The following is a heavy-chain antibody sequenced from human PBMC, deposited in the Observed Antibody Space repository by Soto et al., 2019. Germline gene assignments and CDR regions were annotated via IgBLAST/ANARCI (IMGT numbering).Heavy chain of an antibody. J-gene: IGHJ4*02. CDR3: ARVYCCGGSCYHTDY. CDR1: GFTFSSYW. D-gene: IGHD2-15*01. V-gene: IGHV3-74*01. CDR2: INSDGSST. Sequence: GGSLRLSCAASGFTFSSYWMHWVRQAPGRGLVWVSRINSDGSSTSYADSVKGRFTISRDNAKNTQYLQMNSLRAEDTAVYYCARVYCCGGSCYHTDYWGPGTLVTVSS.